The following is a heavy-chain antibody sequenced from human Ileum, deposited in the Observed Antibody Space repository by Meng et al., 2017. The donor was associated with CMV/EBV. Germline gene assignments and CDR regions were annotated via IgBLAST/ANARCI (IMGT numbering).Heavy chain of an antibody. CDR1: GASFSGYF. CDR2: INHSGST. J-gene: IGHJ6*02. Sequence: SETLSPTCDVHGASFSGYFWSWSRQPPGKGLEWIGEINHSGSTNYTPSLKSRVTISVDTSKNQFSLKLSSVTAADTAVYYCARGPGPRPYYYYYGMDVWGQGTTVTVSS. CDR3: ARGPGPRPYYYYYGMDV. V-gene: IGHV4-34*01.